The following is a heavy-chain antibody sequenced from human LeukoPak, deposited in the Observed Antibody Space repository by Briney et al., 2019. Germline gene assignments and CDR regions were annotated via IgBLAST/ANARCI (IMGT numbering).Heavy chain of an antibody. CDR3: ARGGGYSDY. CDR1: GGSFSGYY. V-gene: IGHV4-34*01. Sequence: SETLSLTCAVYGGSFSGYYWSWIRQPPGKGLEWIGEINHSGSTNYNPSLKSRVTISVDTSKNQFSLKLSSVTAADTAVYYCARGGGYSDYWGQGTLVTVSS. CDR2: INHSGST. D-gene: IGHD5-24*01. J-gene: IGHJ4*02.